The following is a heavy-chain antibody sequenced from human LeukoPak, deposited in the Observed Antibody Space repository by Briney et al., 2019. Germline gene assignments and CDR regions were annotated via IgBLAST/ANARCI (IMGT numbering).Heavy chain of an antibody. CDR2: ISSSSSYI. Sequence: PGGSLRLSCAASGFTFSSYAMHWVRQAPGKGLEWVSSISSSSSYIYYADSVKGRFTISRDNAKNSLYLQMNSLRAEDTAVYYCAREGGSYNHDYWGQGTLVTVSS. J-gene: IGHJ4*02. D-gene: IGHD1-26*01. CDR3: AREGGSYNHDY. CDR1: GFTFSSYA. V-gene: IGHV3-21*01.